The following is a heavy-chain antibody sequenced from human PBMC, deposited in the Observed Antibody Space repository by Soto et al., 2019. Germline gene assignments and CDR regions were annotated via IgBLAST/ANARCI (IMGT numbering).Heavy chain of an antibody. J-gene: IGHJ5*02. V-gene: IGHV5-51*01. D-gene: IGHD2-2*01. CDR2: IYPGDSDT. CDR3: ARGYCTTTICDPWFDP. Sequence: GESLKISCKGSGYTFTDYWIGWVRQLPGKGLEWMGIIYPGDSDTRYSPSFQGHVTITVDKSTSTAYLQWNSLKASDTAMYYCARGYCTTTICDPWFDPWGQGTLVTVSS. CDR1: GYTFTDYW.